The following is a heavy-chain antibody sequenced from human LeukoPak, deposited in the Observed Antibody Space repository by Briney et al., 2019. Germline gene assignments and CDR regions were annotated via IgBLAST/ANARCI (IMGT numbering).Heavy chain of an antibody. CDR3: ARGRFYYDSSGYLGAFDI. Sequence: SETLSLTCAVYGGSFSAYYWSWIRQPPGKGLEWIGEINHSGSTNYNPSLESRVTISVDTSKNQFSLKLSSVTAADTAVYYCARGRFYYDSSGYLGAFDIWGQGTMVTVSS. J-gene: IGHJ3*02. CDR1: GGSFSAYY. D-gene: IGHD3-22*01. V-gene: IGHV4-34*01. CDR2: INHSGST.